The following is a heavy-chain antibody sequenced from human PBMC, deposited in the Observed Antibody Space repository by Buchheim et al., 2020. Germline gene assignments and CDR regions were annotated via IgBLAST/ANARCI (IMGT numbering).Heavy chain of an antibody. CDR3: ARGFSDFWSGYTIPFDY. CDR1: GGSFSGYY. D-gene: IGHD3-3*01. CDR2: INHSGST. J-gene: IGHJ4*02. Sequence: QVQLQQWGAGLLKPSETLSLTCAVYGGSFSGYYWSWIRQPPGKGLEWIGEINHSGSTNYNPSLESRVTISVDTSKNQFSLKLSSVTAADTAVYYCARGFSDFWSGYTIPFDYWGQGTL. V-gene: IGHV4-34*01.